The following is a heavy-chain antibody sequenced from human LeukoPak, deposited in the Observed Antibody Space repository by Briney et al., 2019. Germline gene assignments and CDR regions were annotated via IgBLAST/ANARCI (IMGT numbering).Heavy chain of an antibody. CDR3: AKDPLAYCGGDCYGDYYMDV. J-gene: IGHJ6*03. D-gene: IGHD2-21*02. CDR2: ISGSGSTT. CDR1: GFTFSSYD. Sequence: GGSLRLSCAASGFTFSSYDMSWVRQAPGKGLEWVSGISGSGSTTKYADSVKGRFTISRDNARNTLYLQMNSLRADDTAVYYCAKDPLAYCGGDCYGDYYMDVWGKGTTVTISS. V-gene: IGHV3-23*01.